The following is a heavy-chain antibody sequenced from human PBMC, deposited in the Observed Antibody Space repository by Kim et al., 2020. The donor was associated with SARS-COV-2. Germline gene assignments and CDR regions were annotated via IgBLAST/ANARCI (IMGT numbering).Heavy chain of an antibody. CDR3: ASAYCSSTSCSAEYGMDV. Sequence: SETLSLTCAVSGVSISSSNWWSWVRQSPGKGLEWIGEIDHSGSTTYNPSLKSRVTMSVDKSKNQFSLKLTSVTAADTAVYYCASAYCSSTSCSAEYGMDVWDQGTTVTVTS. J-gene: IGHJ6*02. V-gene: IGHV4-4*02. D-gene: IGHD2-2*01. CDR1: GVSISSSNW. CDR2: IDHSGST.